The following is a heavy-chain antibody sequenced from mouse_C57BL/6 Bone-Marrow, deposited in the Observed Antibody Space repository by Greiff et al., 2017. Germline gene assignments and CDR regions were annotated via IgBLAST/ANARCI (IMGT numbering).Heavy chain of an antibody. CDR3: ARARDGYFSYAMDY. J-gene: IGHJ4*01. CDR2: SNPNNGGT. Sequence: VQLQQSGPELVKPGASVKISCKASGYTFTDYYMNWVKQSHGKSLEWIGDSNPNNGGTSYNQKFKGKATLTVDKSSSTAYMELRRLTSEDSAVDYCARARDGYFSYAMDYWGQGTSVTVSS. CDR1: GYTFTDYY. D-gene: IGHD2-3*01. V-gene: IGHV1-26*01.